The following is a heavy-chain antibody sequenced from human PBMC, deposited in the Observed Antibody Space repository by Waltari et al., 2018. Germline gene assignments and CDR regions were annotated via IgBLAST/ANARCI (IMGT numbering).Heavy chain of an antibody. J-gene: IGHJ4*02. V-gene: IGHV1-46*01. CDR3: ARSRILTGYFPNEEFDN. D-gene: IGHD3-9*01. CDR2: INPGGGST. CDR1: GYTFTGDY. Sequence: QVQVVQSGAEVKKPGASVRVSCQASGYTFTGDYMHWVRQVPGQGLAWMGWINPGGGSTIYAQKFQGRVTMSRDTSTSTVYMELSSLRSEDTAVYYCARSRILTGYFPNEEFDNWGQGTLVTVSS.